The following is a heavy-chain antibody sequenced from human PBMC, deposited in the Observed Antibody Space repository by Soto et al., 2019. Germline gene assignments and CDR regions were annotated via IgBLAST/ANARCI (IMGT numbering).Heavy chain of an antibody. CDR1: GASISGFY. CDR3: VRDGTKTLRDWFDP. V-gene: IGHV4-4*07. D-gene: IGHD1-1*01. CDR2: IYATGTT. J-gene: IGHJ5*02. Sequence: QVQLQESGPGLVKPSETLSLTCTVSGASISGFYWSWIRKSAGKGRESIGRIYATGTTDYNPSLKSRVMMSVDTSKKQFSLKLRSVTAADTAVYYCVRDGTKTLRDWFDPWGQGISVTVSS.